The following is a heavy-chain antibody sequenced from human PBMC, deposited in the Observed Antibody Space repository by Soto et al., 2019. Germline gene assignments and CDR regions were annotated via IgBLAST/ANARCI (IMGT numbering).Heavy chain of an antibody. Sequence: GGSLRLSCAASGFTFSSYAMSWVRQAPGKGLEWVSAISGSGGSTYYADSVKGRFTISRDNSKNTLYLQMNSLRAEDTAVYYCAKGGNGSIYYYGSGSYYFGAGGDAFDIWGQGTMVTVSS. D-gene: IGHD3-10*01. V-gene: IGHV3-23*01. CDR2: ISGSGGST. CDR3: AKGGNGSIYYYGSGSYYFGAGGDAFDI. J-gene: IGHJ3*02. CDR1: GFTFSSYA.